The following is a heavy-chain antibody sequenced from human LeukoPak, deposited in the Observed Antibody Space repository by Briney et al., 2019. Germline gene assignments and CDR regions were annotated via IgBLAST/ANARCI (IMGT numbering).Heavy chain of an antibody. CDR2: ISHSGDGT. Sequence: GGSLRLSCAASGFTFSNYAMSWVRQAPGKGLEWVSGISHSGDGTYYADSVKGRFTISRDNSKNTLYLQMNSLRAEDTAVYYCAKGLDYGGNSGFDYWGQGTLVTVSS. V-gene: IGHV3-23*01. CDR3: AKGLDYGGNSGFDY. D-gene: IGHD4-23*01. J-gene: IGHJ4*02. CDR1: GFTFSNYA.